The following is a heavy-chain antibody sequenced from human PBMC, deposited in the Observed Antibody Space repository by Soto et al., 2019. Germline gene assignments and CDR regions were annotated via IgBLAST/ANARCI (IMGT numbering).Heavy chain of an antibody. CDR3: ARQFMEAPYCSGGSCYPGWGWFDP. CDR1: GYSFTSYW. D-gene: IGHD2-15*01. V-gene: IGHV5-51*01. J-gene: IGHJ5*02. CDR2: IYPGDSDT. Sequence: GESLKISCKGSGYSFTSYWIGWVRQMPGKGLEWMGIIYPGDSDTRYSPSFQGQVTISADKSISTAYLQWSSLKASDTAMYYCARQFMEAPYCSGGSCYPGWGWFDPWGQGTLVTVSS.